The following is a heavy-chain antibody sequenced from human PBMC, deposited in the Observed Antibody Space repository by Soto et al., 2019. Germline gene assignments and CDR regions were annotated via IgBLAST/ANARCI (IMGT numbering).Heavy chain of an antibody. CDR3: AIFIVIQTEATCP. Sequence: VQLVESGGGVVQPGRSLRLSCAASGFTINSYGMHWVRQSPGKGLEWVAVISYDGTNKDYVDSVKGRFTISRDISKNTVYLQMNSLRPEDTAVYYCAIFIVIQTEATCPWGQGTLVTVSS. D-gene: IGHD2-21*01. V-gene: IGHV3-30*03. CDR1: GFTINSYG. J-gene: IGHJ5*02. CDR2: ISYDGTNK.